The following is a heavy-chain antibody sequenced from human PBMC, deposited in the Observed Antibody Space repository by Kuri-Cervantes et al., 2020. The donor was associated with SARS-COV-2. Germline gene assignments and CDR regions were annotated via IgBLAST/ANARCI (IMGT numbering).Heavy chain of an antibody. CDR2: ISGDGGST. CDR3: AKGDVLRYFDWLAGNYYYYGMDV. D-gene: IGHD3-9*01. V-gene: IGHV3-43*02. J-gene: IGHJ6*02. Sequence: ETLSLTCAASGFTFSDYAMQWVRQVPGKGLQWVSLISGDGGSTYYADSVKGRFTISRDNSKNSLYLQMNSLRTEDTALYYCAKGDVLRYFDWLAGNYYYYGMDVWGQGTTVTVSS. CDR1: GFTFSDYA.